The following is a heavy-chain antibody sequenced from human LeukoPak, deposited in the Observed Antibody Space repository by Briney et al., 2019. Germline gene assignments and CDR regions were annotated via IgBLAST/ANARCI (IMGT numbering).Heavy chain of an antibody. D-gene: IGHD5-18*01. CDR2: IYYRVTS. V-gene: IGHV4-59*01. CDR1: GDSISTYY. J-gene: IGHJ6*03. Sequence: SETLSLTCTVSGDSISTYYWSWIRQPPGKGLEWIGYIYYRVTSDYNPSLKSRVTMSVDMSTRQISLKLSSVTAADTAVYYCASGYSYGKDYYYYMDVWGKGTTVTVSS. CDR3: ASGYSYGKDYYYYMDV.